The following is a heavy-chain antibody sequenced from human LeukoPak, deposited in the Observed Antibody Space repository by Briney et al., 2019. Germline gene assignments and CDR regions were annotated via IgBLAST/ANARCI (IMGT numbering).Heavy chain of an antibody. D-gene: IGHD3-10*01. V-gene: IGHV4-59*01. CDR1: GGSISSYY. Sequence: PSETLSLTCTVYGGSISSYYWSWIRQPPGKGLEWIGYIYYSGSTNYNPSLQSRVTISVDTSKNQFSLKLSSVTAADTAVYYCARVPTTMVRGVTKTYYYYGMDVWGQGTTVTVSS. J-gene: IGHJ6*02. CDR2: IYYSGST. CDR3: ARVPTTMVRGVTKTYYYYGMDV.